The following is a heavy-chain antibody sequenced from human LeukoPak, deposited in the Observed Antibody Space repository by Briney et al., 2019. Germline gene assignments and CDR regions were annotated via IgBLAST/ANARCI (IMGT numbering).Heavy chain of an antibody. D-gene: IGHD1-14*01. CDR2: ISYDGSNK. CDR3: ARKPRITGYYYYYYMDV. Sequence: PGRSLRLSCAASEFSFSSYGMHWVRRAPGKGLEWVAVISYDGSNKYYADSVKGRFTISRDNSKNTLYLQMNSLRAEDTAVYYCARKPRITGYYYYYYMDVWGKGTTVTVSS. J-gene: IGHJ6*03. V-gene: IGHV3-30*03. CDR1: EFSFSSYG.